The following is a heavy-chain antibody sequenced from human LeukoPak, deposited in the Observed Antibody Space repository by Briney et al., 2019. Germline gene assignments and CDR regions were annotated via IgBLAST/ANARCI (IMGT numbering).Heavy chain of an antibody. D-gene: IGHD2-2*02. J-gene: IGHJ6*02. Sequence: ASVKVSCKASGYTFTSYDINWVRQATGQGLEWMGWMNPNSGNTGYAQKFQGRVTMTRNTSISTAYMELSSLRSEDTAVYYCARGSCSSTSCYTSHNYYYYYGMDVWGQGTTVTVSS. V-gene: IGHV1-8*01. CDR2: MNPNSGNT. CDR3: ARGSCSSTSCYTSHNYYYYYGMDV. CDR1: GYTFTSYD.